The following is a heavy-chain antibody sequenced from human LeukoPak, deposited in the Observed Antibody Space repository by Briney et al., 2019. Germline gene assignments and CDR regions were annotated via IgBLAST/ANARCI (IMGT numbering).Heavy chain of an antibody. J-gene: IGHJ6*02. CDR1: GFTFTNYA. CDR2: IIGSGDST. D-gene: IGHD3-10*01. Sequence: GGSLRLSCAASGFTFTNYAMNWVRQAPGKGLEWVSGIIGSGDSTYYADSVKGRFTISRDNSKNTLYLQMNSLKTEDTAVYYCTTDLDYYGSGSYYYYYGMDVWGQGTTVTVSS. CDR3: TTDLDYYGSGSYYYYYGMDV. V-gene: IGHV3-23*01.